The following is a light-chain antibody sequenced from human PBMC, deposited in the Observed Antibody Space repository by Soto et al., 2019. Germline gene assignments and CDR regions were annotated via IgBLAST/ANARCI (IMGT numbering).Light chain of an antibody. CDR3: QQSHSFPIT. Sequence: DIQMTQSPSSVSASIGDRVTISCRASQSIYKWLVWYQQKPGKAPKLLIYAASNLQSGVPSRFSASGSGTDFTLTISSLQPEDFATYYCQQSHSFPITFGQGTRLEI. CDR1: QSIYKW. V-gene: IGKV1-12*01. J-gene: IGKJ5*01. CDR2: AAS.